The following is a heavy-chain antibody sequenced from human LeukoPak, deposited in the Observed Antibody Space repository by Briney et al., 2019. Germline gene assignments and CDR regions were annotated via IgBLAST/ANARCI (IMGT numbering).Heavy chain of an antibody. CDR2: IIPIFGTA. CDR1: GGTFSSYA. J-gene: IGHJ5*02. D-gene: IGHD3-22*01. Sequence: SVEVSCKASGGTFSSYAISWVRQAPGQGLEWMGGIIPIFGTANYAQKFQGRVTITADESTSTAYMELSSLRSEDTAVYYCARDRHGRNYYDSSGSWGQGTLVTVSS. V-gene: IGHV1-69*01. CDR3: ARDRHGRNYYDSSGS.